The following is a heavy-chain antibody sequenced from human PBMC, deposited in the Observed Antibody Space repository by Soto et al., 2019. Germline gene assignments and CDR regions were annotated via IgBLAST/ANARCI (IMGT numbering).Heavy chain of an antibody. Sequence: PVKVACKASGFTFTSSAVQWVRQARGQRLEWIGWIVVGSGNTNYAQKFQERVTITRDMSTSTAYMELSSLRSEDTAVYYCAAGEYYDFWSGYWPPNYYYGMDVWGQGPTVTVSS. CDR3: AAGEYYDFWSGYWPPNYYYGMDV. D-gene: IGHD3-3*01. CDR1: GFTFTSSA. CDR2: IVVGSGNT. V-gene: IGHV1-58*01. J-gene: IGHJ6*02.